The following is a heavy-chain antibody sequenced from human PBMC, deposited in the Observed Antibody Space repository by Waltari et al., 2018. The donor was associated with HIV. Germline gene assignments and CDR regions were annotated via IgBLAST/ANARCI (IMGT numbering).Heavy chain of an antibody. CDR1: GVTVSNAC. CDR3: TAPFHNLNDAINDH. Sequence: EVQLVEAGGGLVEPGGSLRVSCAAAGVTVSNACMSWVRQAPGMGLGLVCRIKRKTDGEKTDYAAPVKVRFTISRDDLKNTLYLQMNSLKTEDTAVYYCTAPFHNLNDAINDHWGQGTLVTVSS. J-gene: IGHJ4*02. V-gene: IGHV3-15*01. CDR2: IKRKTDGEKT. D-gene: IGHD1-1*01.